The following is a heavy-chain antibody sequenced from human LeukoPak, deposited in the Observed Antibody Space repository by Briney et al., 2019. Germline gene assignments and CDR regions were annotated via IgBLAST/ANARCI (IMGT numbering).Heavy chain of an antibody. V-gene: IGHV3-74*01. CDR3: ARVRDGLYYFDY. CDR1: GFPFSSYW. Sequence: GGSLRLSCVASGFPFSSYWMHWVRQVPGKGLECVSRIYTDGGRTPYADPVKGRFTISRDNAKNTLYLQMYSLRVEDTAVYYCARVRDGLYYFDYWGQGTLVTVSS. J-gene: IGHJ4*02. CDR2: IYTDGGRT.